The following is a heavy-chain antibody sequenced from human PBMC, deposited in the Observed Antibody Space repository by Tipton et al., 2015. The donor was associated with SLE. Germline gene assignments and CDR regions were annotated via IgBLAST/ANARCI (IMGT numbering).Heavy chain of an antibody. CDR1: GGSISSYY. V-gene: IGHV4-4*07. J-gene: IGHJ4*02. D-gene: IGHD6-13*01. Sequence: TLSLTCTVSGGSISSYYWSWIRQPAGKGLEWIGRIYTSGSTNYNPSLKSRGTMSVDTSKNQFSLKLSSVTAADTAVYYCARSAGYGSSWAHFDYWGQGTLVTVSS. CDR2: IYTSGST. CDR3: ARSAGYGSSWAHFDY.